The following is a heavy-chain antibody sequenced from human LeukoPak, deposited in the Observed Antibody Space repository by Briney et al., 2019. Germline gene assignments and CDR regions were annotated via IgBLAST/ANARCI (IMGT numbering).Heavy chain of an antibody. Sequence: PSETLSLTCAVYGGSFSGYYWSWIRQPPGKGLEWIGEINHSGSTNYNPSLKSRVTISVDTSKNQFSLKLSSVTAADTAVYYCARVAYYYDSSPLDYWGQGTLVTVSS. J-gene: IGHJ4*02. CDR3: ARVAYYYDSSPLDY. CDR1: GGSFSGYY. CDR2: INHSGST. D-gene: IGHD3-22*01. V-gene: IGHV4-34*01.